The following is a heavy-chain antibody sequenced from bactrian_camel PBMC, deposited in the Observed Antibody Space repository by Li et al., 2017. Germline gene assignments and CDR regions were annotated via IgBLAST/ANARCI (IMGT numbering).Heavy chain of an antibody. Sequence: QVQLVESGGGSVQAGGSLRLSCTASGFTFDDSDMGWYRQAPGNECELVSTISSDGSTYYADSVKGRFTISPDNAKDTMYLDMKSLKPEDTGMYFCAVDQEIFGTTCPNWARQNRYGLWGQGTQVTVS. D-gene: IGHD5*01. CDR2: ISSDGST. CDR3: AVDQEIFGTTCPNWARQNRYGL. V-gene: IGHV3S55*01. CDR1: GFTFDDSD. J-gene: IGHJ4*01.